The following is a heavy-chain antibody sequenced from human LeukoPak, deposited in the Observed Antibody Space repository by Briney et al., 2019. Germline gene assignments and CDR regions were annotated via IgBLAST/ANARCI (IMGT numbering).Heavy chain of an antibody. CDR3: ASSRWGDYVFDY. Sequence: PSETLSLTCAVYGGSFSGYYCSWIRQPPGKGLEWIGEINHSGSTNYNPSLKSRVTISVDTSKNQFSLKLSSVTAADTAVYYCASSRWGDYVFDYWGQGTLVTVSS. V-gene: IGHV4-34*01. CDR1: GGSFSGYY. J-gene: IGHJ4*02. CDR2: INHSGST. D-gene: IGHD3-16*01.